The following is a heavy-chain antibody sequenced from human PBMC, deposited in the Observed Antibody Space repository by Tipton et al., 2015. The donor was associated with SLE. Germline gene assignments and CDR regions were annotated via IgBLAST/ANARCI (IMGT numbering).Heavy chain of an antibody. V-gene: IGHV4-39*07. CDR2: INHSGST. D-gene: IGHD7-27*01. Sequence: TLSLTCTVSGGSISSSSYYWGWIRQPPGKGLEWIGEINHSGSTNYNPSLKSRVTISVDTSKNQFSLKLSSVTAADTAIYYCAKTGGRTEYYFDYWGQGTLVTVSS. J-gene: IGHJ4*02. CDR3: AKTGGRTEYYFDY. CDR1: GGSISSSSYY.